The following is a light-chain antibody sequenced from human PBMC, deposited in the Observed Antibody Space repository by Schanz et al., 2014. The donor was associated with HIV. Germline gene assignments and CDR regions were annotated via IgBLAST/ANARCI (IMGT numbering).Light chain of an antibody. J-gene: IGLJ3*02. Sequence: QSVLTQPPSVSGAPGQRVTISCTGSGSIHWYQQLPGTAPKLLIYDNINRPSGVPVRFSGSKSGTSASLAITGLQAEDEAAYYCQSYDSSLSAPVFGGGTQLTVL. CDR2: DNI. V-gene: IGLV1-40*01. CDR3: QSYDSSLSAPV. CDR1: GS.